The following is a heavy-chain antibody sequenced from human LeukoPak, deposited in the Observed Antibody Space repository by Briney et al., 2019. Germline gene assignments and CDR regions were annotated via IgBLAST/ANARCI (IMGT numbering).Heavy chain of an antibody. V-gene: IGHV4-34*12. CDR1: GESFMGYY. CDR3: ARTRAVGGRGHFDY. Sequence: SETLSLTSAVYGESFMGYYWSWIRQPPGKGLEWSVEIIHSRSTNYNPSLKSRVTISVDTSKTKFSLKLSSMTAEDTTGSCSARTRAVGGRGHFDYWGQGTLVTVSS. CDR2: IIHSRST. J-gene: IGHJ4*02. D-gene: IGHD6-19*01.